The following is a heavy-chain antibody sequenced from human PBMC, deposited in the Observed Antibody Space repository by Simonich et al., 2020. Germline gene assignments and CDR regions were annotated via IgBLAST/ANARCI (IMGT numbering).Heavy chain of an antibody. CDR3: ARVRFEAFDI. Sequence: QVQLVQSGAEVKKPGASVKVSCKASGYTFTGYYMHWVRQAPGQGLEWMGWINPNRGGTNHAQKFQGRVTMTRDTSISTAYMELSRLRSDDTAVYYCARVRFEAFDIWGQGTMVTVSS. V-gene: IGHV1-2*02. J-gene: IGHJ3*02. CDR2: INPNRGGT. CDR1: GYTFTGYY.